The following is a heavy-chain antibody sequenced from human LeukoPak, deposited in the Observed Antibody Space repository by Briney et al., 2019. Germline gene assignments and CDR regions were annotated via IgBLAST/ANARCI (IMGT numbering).Heavy chain of an antibody. CDR3: ASDAGYSRGHPFDC. Sequence: PGGSLRLSCAASGFTFSSYAMSWVRQAPGKGLEWVSAISGSGGSTYYADSVKGRFTISRDNSENTLYLQMNSLRAEDTALYYCASDAGYSRGHPFDCWGQGTLVTVSS. D-gene: IGHD6-19*01. CDR2: ISGSGGST. CDR1: GFTFSSYA. V-gene: IGHV3-23*01. J-gene: IGHJ4*02.